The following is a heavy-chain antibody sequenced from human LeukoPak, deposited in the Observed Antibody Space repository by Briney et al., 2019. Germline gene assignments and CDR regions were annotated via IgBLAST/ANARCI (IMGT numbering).Heavy chain of an antibody. D-gene: IGHD1-26*01. CDR1: GYTFNNYW. V-gene: IGHV5-51*01. Sequence: PGESLKISCKGFGYTFNNYWIVWVRQMPGKGLELMGIIYPGDSDTRYRPSFQGQVTFSADKSISTAYLQWSSLQASDTAIFYCARRIMGATYFDYWGQGTLVTVSS. CDR2: IYPGDSDT. CDR3: ARRIMGATYFDY. J-gene: IGHJ4*02.